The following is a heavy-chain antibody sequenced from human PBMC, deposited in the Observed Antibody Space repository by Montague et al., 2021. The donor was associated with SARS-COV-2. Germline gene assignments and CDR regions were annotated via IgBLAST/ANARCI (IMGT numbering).Heavy chain of an antibody. V-gene: IGHV4-4*02. CDR2: THQWGGT. CDR1: VDSIISEHR. J-gene: IGHJ4*02. Sequence: SETLSLTCAVDVDSIISEHRRRWEGQTSGQGLAWIVETHQWGGTKYNPSLRSRVTILLDNSKNQFSLMLTSVTAADTAMYYCASHPVWQQLCTWGQGTLVSVSS. CDR3: ASHPVWQQLCT. D-gene: IGHD6-13*01.